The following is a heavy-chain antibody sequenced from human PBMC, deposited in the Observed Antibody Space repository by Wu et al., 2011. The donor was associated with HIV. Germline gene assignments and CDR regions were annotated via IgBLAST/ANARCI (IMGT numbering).Heavy chain of an antibody. CDR2: IDPNGGST. J-gene: IGHJ4*02. CDR3: ARDKGTEVFDY. V-gene: IGHV1-46*01. Sequence: QVQLVQSGAEVRKPGASVKVSCKASGYTFTTYYMHWVRQAPGQGLAWMGMIDPNGGSTSYAQKFQGRIAMTWDTSISTAYMELSRLRSDDTAVYYCARDKGTEVFDYWGQGILVIVSS. CDR1: GYTFTTYY.